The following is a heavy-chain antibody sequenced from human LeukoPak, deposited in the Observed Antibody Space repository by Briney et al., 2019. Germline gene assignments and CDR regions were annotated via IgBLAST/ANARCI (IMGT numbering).Heavy chain of an antibody. V-gene: IGHV1-46*01. CDR1: RYTFTSYY. J-gene: IGHJ4*02. CDR3: ARGEGQLVKTFDY. Sequence: ASVKVSCKASRYTFTSYYMHCVRKAPGHVLEWMGLINPSGGSTSYAQKLQGRVTMTRDTSTSTVYMELSSLRSEDTAVYYCARGEGQLVKTFDYWGQGTLVTVSS. CDR2: INPSGGST. D-gene: IGHD6-13*01.